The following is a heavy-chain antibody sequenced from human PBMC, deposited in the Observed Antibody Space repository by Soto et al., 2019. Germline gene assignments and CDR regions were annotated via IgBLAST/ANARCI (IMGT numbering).Heavy chain of an antibody. D-gene: IGHD3-10*01. CDR2: ISHDGSST. Sequence: QVQLVESGGGVVQPGRSLRLSCAASGFTFSSYAMHWVRQAPGKGLEWVAVISHDGSSTFYADSVKGRFTISRDNSRNTLYLEMNSLRLEDTAVYYCAKERVVRGVTDYWGQGTLVTVSS. CDR3: AKERVVRGVTDY. J-gene: IGHJ4*02. V-gene: IGHV3-30*18. CDR1: GFTFSSYA.